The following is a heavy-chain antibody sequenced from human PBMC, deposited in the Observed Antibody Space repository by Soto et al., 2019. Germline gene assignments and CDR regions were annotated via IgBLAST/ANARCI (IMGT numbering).Heavy chain of an antibody. Sequence: GGSLRLSCAASGFTFSSYAMSWVRQAPGKGLEGVSAISGSGGSTYYADSVKGRFTISRDNSKNTLYLQMNSLRAEDTAVYYCAKDLWGGWYPHWGQGTLVTVSS. D-gene: IGHD6-19*01. J-gene: IGHJ4*02. CDR1: GFTFSSYA. V-gene: IGHV3-23*01. CDR3: AKDLWGGWYPH. CDR2: ISGSGGST.